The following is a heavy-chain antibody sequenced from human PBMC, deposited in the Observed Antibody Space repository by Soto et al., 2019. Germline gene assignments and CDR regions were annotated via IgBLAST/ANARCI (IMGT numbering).Heavy chain of an antibody. CDR1: GGSFSGYY. Sequence: QVQLQQWGAGLLKPSETLSLTCAVYGGSFSGYYWSWIRQPPGKGLEWIGEINPSGSTNYTPSLKSRVTISVDTCKNQFSLRLSSVISADTAGYYGASGAHDYYDSRAGGMDVWGQGTKVTVSS. V-gene: IGHV4-34*01. D-gene: IGHD3-22*01. CDR3: ASGAHDYYDSRAGGMDV. CDR2: INPSGST. J-gene: IGHJ6*02.